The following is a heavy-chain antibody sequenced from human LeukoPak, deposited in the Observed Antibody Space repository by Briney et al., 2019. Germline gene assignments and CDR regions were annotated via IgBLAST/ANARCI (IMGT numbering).Heavy chain of an antibody. D-gene: IGHD3-10*01. Sequence: ASVKVSCKASGYTFTSYYMHWVRQAPGQGLEWMGIINPSGGSTSYAQKFQGRVTMTRDTSTSTVYMELSSLRSEDTAVYYCARDLDLDGSGSYFDYWGQGTLVTVSS. V-gene: IGHV1-46*01. CDR3: ARDLDLDGSGSYFDY. CDR2: INPSGGST. CDR1: GYTFTSYY. J-gene: IGHJ4*02.